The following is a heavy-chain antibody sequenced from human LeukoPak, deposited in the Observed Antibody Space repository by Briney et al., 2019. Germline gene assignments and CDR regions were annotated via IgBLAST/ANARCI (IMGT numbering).Heavy chain of an antibody. CDR3: AKSGPYDSSGYRFDY. Sequence: GGSLRLSCAASGFTFSSYAMSWVRQAPGKGLEWVSAISGSGGSTYYADSVKGRFTISRGNSKNTLYLQMNSLRAEDTAVYYCAKSGPYDSSGYRFDYWGQGTLVTVSS. J-gene: IGHJ4*02. CDR1: GFTFSSYA. CDR2: ISGSGGST. D-gene: IGHD3-22*01. V-gene: IGHV3-23*01.